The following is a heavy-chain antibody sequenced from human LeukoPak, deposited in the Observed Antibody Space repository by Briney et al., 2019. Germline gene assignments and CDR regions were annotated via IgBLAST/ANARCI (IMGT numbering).Heavy chain of an antibody. CDR2: INPSGGST. J-gene: IGHJ6*04. CDR1: GYTFTSYY. CDR3: ARARGDSSGYYVYYYYGMDV. V-gene: IGHV1-46*01. Sequence: ASVKVSCKASGYTFTSYYMHWVRQAPGQGLEWMGIINPSGGSTSYAQKFQGRVTMTRDTSTSTVYMELSSLRSEDTAVYYCARARGDSSGYYVYYYYGMDVWGKGTTVTVSS. D-gene: IGHD3-22*01.